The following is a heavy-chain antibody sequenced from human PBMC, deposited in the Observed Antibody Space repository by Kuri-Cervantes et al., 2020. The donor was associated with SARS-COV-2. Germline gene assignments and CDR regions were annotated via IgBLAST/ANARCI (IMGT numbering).Heavy chain of an antibody. D-gene: IGHD5-12*01. CDR2: INHSGRT. V-gene: IGHV4-34*01. Sequence: SETLSLTCAVYGGSFNDYSWSWIRQPPGKGLEWIGEINHSGRTNYNPSLKSRVTISVDTSKNQFSLKLSSVTAADTAVYYCARYQIVGYEFDYWGQGTLVTVSS. J-gene: IGHJ4*02. CDR1: GGSFNDYS. CDR3: ARYQIVGYEFDY.